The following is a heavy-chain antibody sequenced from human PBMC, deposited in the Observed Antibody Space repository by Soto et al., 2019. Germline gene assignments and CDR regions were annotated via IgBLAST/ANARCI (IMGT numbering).Heavy chain of an antibody. CDR1: SGSITSYNY. Sequence: QVQLQESGPGLVKPSGTMSLTCAVSSGSITSYNYWSWVRQPPGKGLEWIGQISLAGKTDYNSNLKSRVTISIDISKNQLSLKLDSVTPADTAVYFCARHSFLAKDVWGQGTTVTVSS. CDR3: ARHSFLAKDV. D-gene: IGHD2-15*01. V-gene: IGHV4-4*02. CDR2: ISLAGKT. J-gene: IGHJ6*02.